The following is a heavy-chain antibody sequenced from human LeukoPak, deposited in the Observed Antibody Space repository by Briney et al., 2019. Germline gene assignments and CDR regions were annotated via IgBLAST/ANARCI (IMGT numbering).Heavy chain of an antibody. CDR2: IRSSGDTI. CDR3: VRGQSILWWRGDY. D-gene: IGHD2-21*01. CDR1: GLTFSSYE. Sequence: GGSLRLSCAASGLTFSSYEMNWVRQAPGKGLEWVSYIRSSGDTIYYADSVKGRFTISRDNAKNSLYLQMNSLRAEDTAVYYCVRGQSILWWRGDYWGQGTLVTVSS. V-gene: IGHV3-48*03. J-gene: IGHJ4*02.